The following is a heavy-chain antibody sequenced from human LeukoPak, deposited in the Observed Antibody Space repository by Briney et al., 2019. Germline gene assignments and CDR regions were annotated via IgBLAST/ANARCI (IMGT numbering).Heavy chain of an antibody. CDR1: KFTFSSYP. CDR3: ARDRTAAAADYYFDY. CDR2: IANDGRDK. D-gene: IGHD6-13*01. V-gene: IGHV3-30-3*01. Sequence: QPGGSLRLSCAASKFTFSSYPMHWVRQAPGKGLEWVAVIANDGRDKHCADSVKGRFTISRDNSKNTLYLQINSLRAEETAVYYCARDRTAAAADYYFDYWGQGTLVTVSS. J-gene: IGHJ4*02.